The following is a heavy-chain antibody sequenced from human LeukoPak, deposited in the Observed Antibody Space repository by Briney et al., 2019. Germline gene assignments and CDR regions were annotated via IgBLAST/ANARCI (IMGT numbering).Heavy chain of an antibody. D-gene: IGHD5-18*01. V-gene: IGHV3-30*01. CDR3: ARSWGYSYGYFDY. J-gene: IGHJ4*02. Sequence: PGGSLRLSCAAHRFTFSSYAMHWVRQAPGKGQERVAVISYDGSNKYYADSVKGRFTISRDNSKNTLYLQMNSLRAEDTAVYYCARSWGYSYGYFDYWGQGTLVTVSS. CDR1: RFTFSSYA. CDR2: ISYDGSNK.